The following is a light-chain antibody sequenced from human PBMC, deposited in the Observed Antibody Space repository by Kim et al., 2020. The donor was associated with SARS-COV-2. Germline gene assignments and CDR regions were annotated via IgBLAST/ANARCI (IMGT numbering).Light chain of an antibody. CDR1: KLGERD. CDR2: KDN. CDR3: QVGDSKV. J-gene: IGLJ2*01. V-gene: IGLV3-1*01. Sequence: GAVSRGQTASITCSGDKLGERDVCWYQQKPGPSPVLVICKDNKRHSGIPERFSGSNSGNTATLTISGTQAIDEADYWCQVGDSKVFGGGTQLTVL.